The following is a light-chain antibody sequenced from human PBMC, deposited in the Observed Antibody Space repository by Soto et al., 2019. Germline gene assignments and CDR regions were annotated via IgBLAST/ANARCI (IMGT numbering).Light chain of an antibody. CDR2: GAS. CDR3: QRDDKWPGT. J-gene: IGKJ1*01. Sequence: EIVMTQSPATLSVSPGERATLSCRASQSITSNLAWFQQKPGQAPRLLIYGASTRATGIPARFSGSGSGTEFTVAISSLQSEDSTVYYCQRDDKWPGTFGQGTKVDIK. V-gene: IGKV3-15*01. CDR1: QSITSN.